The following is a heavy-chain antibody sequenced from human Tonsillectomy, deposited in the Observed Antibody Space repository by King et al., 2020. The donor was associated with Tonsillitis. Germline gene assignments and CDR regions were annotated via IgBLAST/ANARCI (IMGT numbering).Heavy chain of an antibody. J-gene: IGHJ6*03. CDR1: GYTFLSYA. CDR2: ITASNGYT. D-gene: IGHD2-8*01. V-gene: IGHV1-18*01. Sequence: QLVQSGAEVKKPGASVKVSCKASGYTFLSYAISWVRQAPGQGLEWMGWITASNGYTKYAQKFQGRVTMTTDTSTRTAYMELRSLRSDDTDVYYCARRLGQCTNGVCKGYYSYSMDVWGKGTTVTVSS. CDR3: ARRLGQCTNGVCKGYYSYSMDV.